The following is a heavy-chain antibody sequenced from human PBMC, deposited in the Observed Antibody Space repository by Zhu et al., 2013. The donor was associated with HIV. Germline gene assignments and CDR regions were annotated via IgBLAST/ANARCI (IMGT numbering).Heavy chain of an antibody. D-gene: IGHD4-4*01. CDR2: IIPNYGIA. Sequence: QVQLLQSGVEVKKPGSSVKVSCKTSGGTFSTNSVVWVRQAPGQGLEYMGWIIPNYGIANYTQMFEGRVTISADDSTGAVYMALRSLRSDDTAVYYCATARPRACSDFSCPGGRFHPWGQGTAVTVSS. CDR1: GGTFSTNS. CDR3: ATARPRACSDFSCPGGRFHP. J-gene: IGHJ5*02. V-gene: IGHV1-69*01.